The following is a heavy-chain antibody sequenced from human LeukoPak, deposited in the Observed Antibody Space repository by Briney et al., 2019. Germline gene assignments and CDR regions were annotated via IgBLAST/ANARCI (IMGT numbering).Heavy chain of an antibody. CDR3: ATDLITMVRGVIIPSPFDY. Sequence: ASVKVSCKVSGYTLTELSMHWVRQAPGKGLEWMGGFDPEDGETIYAQKLQGRVTMTEDTSTDTAYMELSSLRSEDTAVYYCATDLITMVRGVIIPSPFDYWGQGTLVTVSS. CDR2: FDPEDGET. CDR1: GYTLTELS. J-gene: IGHJ4*02. D-gene: IGHD3-10*01. V-gene: IGHV1-24*01.